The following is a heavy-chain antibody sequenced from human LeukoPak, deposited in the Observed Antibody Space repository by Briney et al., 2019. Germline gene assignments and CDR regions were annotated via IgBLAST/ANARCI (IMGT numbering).Heavy chain of an antibody. CDR1: GFTFSSYG. V-gene: IGHV3-30*18. J-gene: IGHJ4*02. Sequence: PGGYLRLSCAASGFTFSSYGMHWVRQAPGKGLEWVAVISYDGSNKYYADSVKGRFTISRDNSKNTLYLQMNSLRAEDTAVYYCAKGYCSSTSCPLDYWGQGTLVTVSS. CDR3: AKGYCSSTSCPLDY. CDR2: ISYDGSNK. D-gene: IGHD2-2*01.